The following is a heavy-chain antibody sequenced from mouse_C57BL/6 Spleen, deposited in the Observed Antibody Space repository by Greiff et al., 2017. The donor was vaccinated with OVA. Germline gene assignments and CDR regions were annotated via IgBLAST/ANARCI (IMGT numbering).Heavy chain of an antibody. CDR3: ARRSGDGYLFDY. CDR2: ISSGGSYT. V-gene: IGHV5-6*02. J-gene: IGHJ2*01. Sequence: DVKLVESGGDLVKPGGSLKLSCAASGFTFSSYGMSWVRQTPDKRLEWVATISSGGSYTYYPDSVKGRFTISRDNAKNTLYLQMSSLKSEDTAMYYCARRSGDGYLFDYWGQGTTLTVSS. CDR1: GFTFSSYG. D-gene: IGHD2-3*01.